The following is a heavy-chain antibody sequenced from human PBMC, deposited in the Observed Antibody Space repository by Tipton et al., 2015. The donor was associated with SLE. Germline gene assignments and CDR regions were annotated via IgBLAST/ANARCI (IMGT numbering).Heavy chain of an antibody. CDR2: IYTSGST. V-gene: IGHV4-4*07. CDR1: GGSISSYY. CDR3: AREGTYDSSGSVYFDY. J-gene: IGHJ4*02. Sequence: TLSLTCTVSGGSISSYYWSWIRQPAGKGLEWIGRIYTSGSTNYNPSPKSRVTMSVDTSKNQFSLKLSSVTAADTAVYYCAREGTYDSSGSVYFDYWGQGTLVTVSS. D-gene: IGHD3-22*01.